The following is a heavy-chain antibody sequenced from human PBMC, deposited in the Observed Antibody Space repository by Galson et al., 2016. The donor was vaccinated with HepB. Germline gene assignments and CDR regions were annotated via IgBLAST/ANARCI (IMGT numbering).Heavy chain of an antibody. CDR2: IWHDGSKT. D-gene: IGHD4-11*01. Sequence: SLRLSCAASGFTFSGYAMSWVRQAPGKGLEWVAAIWHDGSKTFYVDSVQGRFTISRDNSKKTLYLQMNSLRVEDTAVYYCARDSVATTVTTPDYWGPGTLVTVSP. J-gene: IGHJ4*02. CDR1: GFTFSGYA. V-gene: IGHV3-33*08. CDR3: ARDSVATTVTTPDY.